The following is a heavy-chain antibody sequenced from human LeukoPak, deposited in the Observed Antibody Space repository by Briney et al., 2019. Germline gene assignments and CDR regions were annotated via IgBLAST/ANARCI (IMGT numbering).Heavy chain of an antibody. CDR2: IYYSGST. V-gene: IGHV4-59*01. Sequence: SETLSLTCTVSGSSIRSYYWSWIRQPPGKGLDWIGYIYYSGSTNYNPSLKSRVTISVDTSKKQFSLKLSSVTAADTAVYYCARDMGSVAGHDYWGQGTLVTVSS. CDR3: ARDMGSVAGHDY. CDR1: GSSIRSYY. J-gene: IGHJ4*02. D-gene: IGHD6-13*01.